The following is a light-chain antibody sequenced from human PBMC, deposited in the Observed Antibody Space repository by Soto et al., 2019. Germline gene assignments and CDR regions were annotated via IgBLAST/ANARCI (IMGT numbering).Light chain of an antibody. CDR2: GAS. CDR1: QNIKINY. CDR3: QQYGSSPYT. J-gene: IGKJ2*01. V-gene: IGKV3-20*01. Sequence: EIVLTQSPGTLSLSPGERATVSCRASQNIKINYLAWYLQKPGQAPRLLIFGASNRATGSPDRFSGSGSGTDFTLTISKLEPEDFAVYYCQQYGSSPYTFGQGTRLEIK.